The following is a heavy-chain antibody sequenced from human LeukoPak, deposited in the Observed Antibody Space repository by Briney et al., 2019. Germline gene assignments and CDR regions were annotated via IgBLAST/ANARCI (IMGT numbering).Heavy chain of an antibody. Sequence: ASVKVSCKASGYTFTGYYIHWVRQAPGQGFEWMGWINPNSGDTNYAQKFQGRVTMTRDTSISTAYMELSSLKSDDTAVYYCARAKWESSTTCYGAWGQGTLVTVSS. CDR2: INPNSGDT. V-gene: IGHV1-2*02. J-gene: IGHJ5*02. CDR3: ARAKWESSTTCYGA. D-gene: IGHD2-2*01. CDR1: GYTFTGYY.